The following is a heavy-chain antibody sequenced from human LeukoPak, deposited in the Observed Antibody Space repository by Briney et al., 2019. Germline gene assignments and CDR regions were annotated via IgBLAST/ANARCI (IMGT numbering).Heavy chain of an antibody. CDR1: GYSISSGYY. CDR3: ASLGTLRS. J-gene: IGHJ5*02. V-gene: IGHV4-38-2*01. D-gene: IGHD7-27*01. CDR2: IYHSGST. Sequence: SETLSLTCAVSGYSISSGYYWGWIRQPPGKGLEWIGSIYHSGSTYYNPSLKSRVTISVDTSKNQFSLKLSSVTAADTAMYYCASLGTLRSWGQGTLVTVSS.